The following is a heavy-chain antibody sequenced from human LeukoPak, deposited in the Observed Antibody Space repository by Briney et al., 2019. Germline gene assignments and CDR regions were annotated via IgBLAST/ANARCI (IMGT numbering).Heavy chain of an antibody. Sequence: GGSLRLSCAASGFTFSSYSMNWVRQAPGKGLERVSSISSSSSYIYYADSVKGRFTISRDNAKNSLYLQMNSLRAEDTAVYYCASDTNFFDPPPRTFDPWGQGTLVTVSS. V-gene: IGHV3-21*01. CDR1: GFTFSSYS. CDR2: ISSSSSYI. D-gene: IGHD1-7*01. J-gene: IGHJ5*02. CDR3: ASDTNFFDPPPRTFDP.